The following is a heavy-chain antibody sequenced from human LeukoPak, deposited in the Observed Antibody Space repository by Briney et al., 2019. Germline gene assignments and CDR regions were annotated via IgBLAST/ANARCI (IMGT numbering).Heavy chain of an antibody. J-gene: IGHJ3*02. Sequence: SQTLSLTCAISGDSVSSNSAAWNWIRKSPSRGLEWLGRTYYRSKWYNDYAVSVKSRITINPDTSKNQFSLQLNSVTPEDTAVYYCARDQPRGLLWFGERAFDIWGQGTMVTVSS. V-gene: IGHV6-1*01. CDR1: GDSVSSNSAA. CDR2: TYYRSKWYN. CDR3: ARDQPRGLLWFGERAFDI. D-gene: IGHD3-10*01.